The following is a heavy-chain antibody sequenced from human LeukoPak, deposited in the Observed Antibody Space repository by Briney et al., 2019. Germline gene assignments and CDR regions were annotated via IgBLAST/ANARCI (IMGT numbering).Heavy chain of an antibody. V-gene: IGHV3-33*01. CDR1: GIIFSAYG. CDR3: ARPVSGHDAFDI. J-gene: IGHJ3*02. D-gene: IGHD3-10*01. CDR2: IWYDGSNK. Sequence: GGSLRLSCAASGIIFSAYGMPWVRQAPGKGLEWVAVIWYDGSNKYYADSVKGRFTISRDNSKNTLYLQMNSLRAEDTAVYYCARPVSGHDAFDIWGQGTMVTVSS.